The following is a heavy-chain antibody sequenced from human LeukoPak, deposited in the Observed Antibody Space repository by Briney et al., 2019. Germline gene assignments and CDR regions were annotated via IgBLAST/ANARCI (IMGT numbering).Heavy chain of an antibody. CDR2: ISHSGYTT. J-gene: IGHJ4*02. D-gene: IGHD6-6*01. V-gene: IGHV3-23*01. CDR3: TISSSSNPLDY. CDR1: GFTFSSYA. Sequence: PGGSLRLSCAASGFTFSSYAINWVRQAPGKGLEWVSAISHSGYTTYYADSVKGRFTISRDNSKNTLYLQMNSLKTEDTAIYYCTISSSSNPLDYWGQGTLVTVSS.